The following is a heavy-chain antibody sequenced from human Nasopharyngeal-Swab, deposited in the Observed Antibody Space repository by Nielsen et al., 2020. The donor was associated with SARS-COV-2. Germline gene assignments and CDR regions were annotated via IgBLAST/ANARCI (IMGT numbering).Heavy chain of an antibody. D-gene: IGHD3-10*01. V-gene: IGHV3-23*01. CDR3: AKDSTMVRGRGGFDP. J-gene: IGHJ5*02. CDR2: ISGSGGST. Sequence: GGSLRLSCAASGLTSSSYAMSWVRQAPGKGLEWVSAISGSGGSTYYADSVKGRFTISRDNSKNTLYLQMNSLRAEDTAVYYCAKDSTMVRGRGGFDPWGQGTLVTVSS. CDR1: GLTSSSYA.